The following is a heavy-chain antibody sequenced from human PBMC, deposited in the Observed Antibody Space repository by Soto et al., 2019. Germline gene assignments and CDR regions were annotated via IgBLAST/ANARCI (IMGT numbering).Heavy chain of an antibody. CDR2: ISSGSAYT. V-gene: IGHV3-21*04. D-gene: IGHD6-19*01. J-gene: IGHJ4*02. CDR1: GFTFSNYG. CDR3: ARSRSQWLALDS. Sequence: GGSLRLSCTASGFTFSNYGLTWVRQAPGKGLEWVSFISSGSAYTYVADSVKGRFTISRDNARDSGFLEMNSLRDEDTGIYYCARSRSQWLALDSWGQGTLATVSS.